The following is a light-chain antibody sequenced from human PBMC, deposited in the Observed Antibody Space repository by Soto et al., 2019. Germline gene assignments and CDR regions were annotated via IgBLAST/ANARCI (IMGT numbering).Light chain of an antibody. CDR3: LQTYKSPT. CDR2: AAS. V-gene: IGKV1-39*01. J-gene: IGKJ1*01. CDR1: ESISTF. Sequence: DIQVTQSPSSLSASVGDRVTITCRASESISTFLNWYHQKPGQAPKLLIYAASTLQSGVPSRFSGSGSGTHFTLTISSLRPEDFGSYYCLQTYKSPTFGRGTTVDI.